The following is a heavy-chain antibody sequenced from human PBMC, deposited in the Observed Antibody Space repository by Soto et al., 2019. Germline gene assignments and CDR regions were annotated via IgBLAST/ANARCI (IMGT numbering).Heavy chain of an antibody. D-gene: IGHD3-22*01. Sequence: TGGSLRLSCATSGFNFKSYVMHWIRQAPGKGLEWVSSISSTRTYIHYADSVKGRFTISRDDAKNALYLEMNSLRDDDTAIYYCVREGSYDTSGKYIQAFCYWGQRTLVTVSS. CDR3: VREGSYDTSGKYIQAFCY. V-gene: IGHV3-21*06. CDR2: ISSTRTYI. J-gene: IGHJ4*02. CDR1: GFNFKSYV.